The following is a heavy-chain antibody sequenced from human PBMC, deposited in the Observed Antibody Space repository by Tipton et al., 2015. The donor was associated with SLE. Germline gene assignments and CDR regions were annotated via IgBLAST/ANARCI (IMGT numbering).Heavy chain of an antibody. J-gene: IGHJ4*02. CDR2: IKQDGSEK. CDR1: GFTFSSYW. V-gene: IGHV3-7*01. D-gene: IGHD6-19*01. CDR3: ARLVAVAGFSFDY. Sequence: SLRLSCAASGFTFSSYWMSWVRQAPGKGLEWVANIKQDGSEKYYVDSVKGRFTIARDNANNSLYLQMNSLRAEDTAVYYCARLVAVAGFSFDYWGQGTLVTVSS.